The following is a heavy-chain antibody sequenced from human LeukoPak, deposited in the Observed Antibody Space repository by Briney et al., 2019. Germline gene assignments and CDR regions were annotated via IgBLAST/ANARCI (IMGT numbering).Heavy chain of an antibody. CDR2: VNWNGGSS. D-gene: IGHD3-16*01. V-gene: IGHV3-20*04. CDR3: VRAANTYAYPTGF. J-gene: IGHJ4*02. CDR1: GFTFDDYG. Sequence: GGTLRLSCIASGFTFDDYGMSCGRRVPGGGLEGGSGVNWNGGSSGYAESVKGRFTVFRDNAKNSLYLQMNSLSAEDTALYYCVRAANTYAYPTGFWGQGTLVTVSS.